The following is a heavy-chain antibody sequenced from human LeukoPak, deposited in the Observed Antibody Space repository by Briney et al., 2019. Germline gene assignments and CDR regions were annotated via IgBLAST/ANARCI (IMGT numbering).Heavy chain of an antibody. Sequence: ASVKVSCKTSGYTITAYYMHWVRQAPGQGLEWMGRINPNSGGTNYAQKFQGRVTLTRDTSISTAYIEMSGLTSDDAAVYFCARIGSNYNFDYWGQGTLVTVSS. D-gene: IGHD5-24*01. J-gene: IGHJ4*02. CDR3: ARIGSNYNFDY. CDR1: GYTITAYY. V-gene: IGHV1-2*06. CDR2: INPNSGGT.